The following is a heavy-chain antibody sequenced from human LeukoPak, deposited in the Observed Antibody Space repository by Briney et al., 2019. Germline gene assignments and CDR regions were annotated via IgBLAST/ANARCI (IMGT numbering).Heavy chain of an antibody. J-gene: IGHJ4*02. D-gene: IGHD6-19*01. V-gene: IGHV4-39*01. CDR3: AVAGEFDY. Sequence: SETLSLTSTVSGGSTSSSSSYCGWIRQPPWKGLEWIGSIYYSGSTYYNPSLKSRVTISVDTSKNQFSLKLSSVTAADTAVYYCAVAGEFDYCGQGTLVTVSS. CDR1: GGSTSSSSSY. CDR2: IYYSGST.